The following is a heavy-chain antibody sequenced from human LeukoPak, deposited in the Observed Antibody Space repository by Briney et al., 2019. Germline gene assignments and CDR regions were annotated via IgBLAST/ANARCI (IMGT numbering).Heavy chain of an antibody. Sequence: GGSLRLSCAASGFTFSSYAMSWVRQAPGKGLEWVSAISGSGGSTYYADSVKGRFTISRDNSKNTRYLQMISMRAEDTAIYYCAKMGHQLLELRQLPYNSRFYPWGQGTLVTVSS. CDR3: AKMGHQLLELRQLPYNSRFYP. CDR2: ISGSGGST. CDR1: GFTFSSYA. V-gene: IGHV3-23*01. D-gene: IGHD2-2*01. J-gene: IGHJ5*02.